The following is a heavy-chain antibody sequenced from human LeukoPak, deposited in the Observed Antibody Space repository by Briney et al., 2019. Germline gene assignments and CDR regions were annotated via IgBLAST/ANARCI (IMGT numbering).Heavy chain of an antibody. CDR1: GGTFSSYA. CDR2: TIPIFGTA. CDR3: ARDELRFLEWLNNYYYYYMDV. J-gene: IGHJ6*03. D-gene: IGHD3-3*01. Sequence: SVKVSCKASGGTFSSYAISWVRQAPGQGLEWMGGTIPIFGTANYAQKFQGRVTITADESTSTAYMELSSLRSEDTAVYYCARDELRFLEWLNNYYYYYMDVWGKGTTVTVSS. V-gene: IGHV1-69*13.